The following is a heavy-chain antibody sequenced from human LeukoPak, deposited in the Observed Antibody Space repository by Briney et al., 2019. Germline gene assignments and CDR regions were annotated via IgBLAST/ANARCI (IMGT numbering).Heavy chain of an antibody. CDR1: GLTFSNFG. CDR3: AKDGDTMSGTYYYDMDV. J-gene: IGHJ6*03. V-gene: IGHV3-30*02. CDR2: IRYDGSNK. D-gene: IGHD1-26*01. Sequence: GGSLRLSCAASGLTFSNFGMHWVRQAPGKGLEWVAFIRYDGSNKYYVDSVKGRFTISRDNSKNTLYLQMNSLRGEDTAVYYCAKDGDTMSGTYYYDMDVWGKGTTVTIS.